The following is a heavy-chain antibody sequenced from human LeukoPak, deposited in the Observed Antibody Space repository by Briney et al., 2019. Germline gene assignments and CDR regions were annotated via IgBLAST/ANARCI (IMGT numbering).Heavy chain of an antibody. Sequence: GSLLLSCSASGFTFISHSMNWVRRAPGKGLEWVSYIISSSSTIYYADSVKGRFTISRDNAKNSLYLQMNSLRAEDTAVYYCARSPVDTAMVRGRSWGQGTLVTVSS. CDR2: IISSSSTI. CDR3: ARSPVDTAMVRGRS. V-gene: IGHV3-48*01. J-gene: IGHJ4*02. CDR1: GFTFISHS. D-gene: IGHD5-18*01.